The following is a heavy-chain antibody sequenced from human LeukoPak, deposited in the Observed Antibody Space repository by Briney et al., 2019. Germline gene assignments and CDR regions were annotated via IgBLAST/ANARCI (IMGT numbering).Heavy chain of an antibody. J-gene: IGHJ4*02. CDR2: INSDGSNR. V-gene: IGHV3-74*01. D-gene: IGHD5-24*01. Sequence: PGGSLRLSCAASGFTFGSSWMHWVRQAPGKGLVWVSRINSDGSNRNYADSVKGRFTISRDNAKNALYLQMDSVRAEDAAVYYCARPQDGYNGFDCWGQGTLVTVSS. CDR3: ARPQDGYNGFDC. CDR1: GFTFGSSW.